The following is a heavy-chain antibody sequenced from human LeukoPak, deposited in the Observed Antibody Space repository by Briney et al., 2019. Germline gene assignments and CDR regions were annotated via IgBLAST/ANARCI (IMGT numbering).Heavy chain of an antibody. D-gene: IGHD1-26*01. Sequence: GESLKISRKGSGYSFSNYWIGWVRQMPGKGLEWMGIIYPGDSDTRYSPSFQGQVTISADESISTTYLQWSSLKASDTAMYYCARPSDDAFDIWGQGTMVTVSS. V-gene: IGHV5-51*01. CDR2: IYPGDSDT. CDR3: ARPSDDAFDI. J-gene: IGHJ3*02. CDR1: GYSFSNYW.